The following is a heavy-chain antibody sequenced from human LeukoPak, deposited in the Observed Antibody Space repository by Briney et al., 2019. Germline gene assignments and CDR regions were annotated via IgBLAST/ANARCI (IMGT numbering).Heavy chain of an antibody. D-gene: IGHD4-17*01. CDR3: ARGSRGYGDYAY. V-gene: IGHV4-59*01. CDR1: GGSISSYY. Sequence: SETLSLTCTVSGGSISSYYWSWIRQPPGKGLEWIGYIYYTGSTNYNPSPKSRVTISVDTSKNQFSLKLSSVTAADTAVYYCARGSRGYGDYAYWGQGTLVTVSS. J-gene: IGHJ4*02. CDR2: IYYTGST.